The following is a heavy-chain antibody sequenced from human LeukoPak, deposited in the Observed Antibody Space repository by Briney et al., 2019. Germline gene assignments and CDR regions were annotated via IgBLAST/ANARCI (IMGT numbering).Heavy chain of an antibody. D-gene: IGHD3-3*01. CDR1: GGSFSGYY. J-gene: IGHJ5*02. CDR2: INHSGST. CDR3: ARGIFHYDFWSGYYRNWFDP. V-gene: IGHV4-34*01. Sequence: PSETLSLTCAVYGGSFSGYYWSWIRQPPGKGLEWIGEINHSGSTNYNPSLKSRVTISVGTSKNQFSLKLSSVTAADTVVYYCARGIFHYDFWSGYYRNWFDPWGQGTLVTVSS.